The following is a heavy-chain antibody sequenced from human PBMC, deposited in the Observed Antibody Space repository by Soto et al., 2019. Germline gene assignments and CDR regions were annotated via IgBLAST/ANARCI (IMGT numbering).Heavy chain of an antibody. Sequence: ASVKVSFKASGYTFTGYYMHWVRQPPGQGLEWMGWINPNSGGTNYAQKFQGWVTMTRDTSISTAYMELSRLRSDDTAVYYCARDLLYSGSSGDAFDIWGQGTMVT. CDR2: INPNSGGT. CDR3: ARDLLYSGSSGDAFDI. V-gene: IGHV1-2*04. CDR1: GYTFTGYY. D-gene: IGHD1-26*01. J-gene: IGHJ3*02.